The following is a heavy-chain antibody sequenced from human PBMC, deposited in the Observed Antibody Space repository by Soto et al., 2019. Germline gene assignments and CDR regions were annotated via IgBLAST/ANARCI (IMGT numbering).Heavy chain of an antibody. D-gene: IGHD2-15*01. J-gene: IGHJ3*02. Sequence: EVHLVESGGGLVQPGGSLRLSCTASGFIVSNTYVNWVRQAPGKGLEWVSAISNRGDTHYADSVRGRFSLSRDISDNTLHLQMNILRVEDTAVYYCAREPRYCRGGSCSITGDAYDIWGQGTMVTVSS. CDR1: GFIVSNTY. V-gene: IGHV3-66*01. CDR2: ISNRGDT. CDR3: AREPRYCRGGSCSITGDAYDI.